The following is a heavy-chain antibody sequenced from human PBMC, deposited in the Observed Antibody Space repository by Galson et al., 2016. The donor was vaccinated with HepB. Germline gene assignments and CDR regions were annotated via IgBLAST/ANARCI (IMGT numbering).Heavy chain of an antibody. J-gene: IGHJ6*02. CDR2: MYHNGRT. CDR3: AREEITKVRGVIISLGLDV. CDR1: GGSITSGAYY. Sequence: TLSLTCTVSGGSITSGAYYWNWIRQYPGEGLEWIGFMYHNGRTFYNPSLKSRISMSVDTSKNQFSLKLNSVTAADTAVYYCAREEITKVRGVIISLGLDVWGQGTPVTVSS. V-gene: IGHV4-31*03. D-gene: IGHD3-10*01.